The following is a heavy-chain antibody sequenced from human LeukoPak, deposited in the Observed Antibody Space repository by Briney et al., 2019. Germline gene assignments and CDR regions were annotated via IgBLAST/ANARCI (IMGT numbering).Heavy chain of an antibody. CDR3: AKGYDSSSWHYFDY. CDR1: GFTFTTYG. D-gene: IGHD6-13*01. J-gene: IGHJ4*02. CDR2: VSYDGTNK. V-gene: IGHV3-30*18. Sequence: GGSLRLSCAASGFTFTTYGMHWVRQAPGKGLEWVAVVSYDGTNKYYADSVKGRFTISRDSSKNTLYLQMNSLRAEDTAAYYCAKGYDSSSWHYFDYWGQGTLVTVSS.